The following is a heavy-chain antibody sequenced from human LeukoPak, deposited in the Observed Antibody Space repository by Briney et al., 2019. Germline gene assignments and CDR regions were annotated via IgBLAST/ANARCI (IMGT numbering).Heavy chain of an antibody. CDR1: GYTFTGYY. D-gene: IGHD2-2*01. CDR2: INPNSGGT. Sequence: ASVKVSCKASGYTFTGYYMHWVRQAPGQGLEWMGWINPNSGGTNYAQKLQGRVTMTTDTSTSTAYMELRSLRSDDTAVYYCARPSEGYCSSTSCFYDYWGQGTLVTVSS. CDR3: ARPSEGYCSSTSCFYDY. V-gene: IGHV1-2*02. J-gene: IGHJ4*02.